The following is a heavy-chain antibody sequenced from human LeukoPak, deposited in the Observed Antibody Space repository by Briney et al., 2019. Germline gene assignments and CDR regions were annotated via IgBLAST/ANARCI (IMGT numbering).Heavy chain of an antibody. CDR3: ARDHSDYGGNSLDY. D-gene: IGHD4-23*01. CDR2: ISAYNGNT. J-gene: IGHJ4*02. Sequence: ASVKVSCKASGYTFTSYGISWVRQAPGQGLEWMGWISAYNGNTNYAQKLQGRVTMTTDTSTSTAYMELRSLRSDDPAVYYCARDHSDYGGNSLDYWGQGTLVTVSS. CDR1: GYTFTSYG. V-gene: IGHV1-18*01.